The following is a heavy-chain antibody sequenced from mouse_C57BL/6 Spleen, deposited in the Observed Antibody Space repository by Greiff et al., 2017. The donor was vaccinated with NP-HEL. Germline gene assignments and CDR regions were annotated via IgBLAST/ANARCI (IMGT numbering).Heavy chain of an antibody. CDR3: ARYFDYGDAMDY. CDR1: GFTFTDYY. Sequence: EVMLVESGGGLVQPGGSLSLSCAASGFTFTDYYMSWVRQPPGKALEWLGFIRNKANGYTTEYSASVKGRFTISRDNSQSILYLQMNALRAEHSATYYCARYFDYGDAMDYWGQGTSVTVSS. CDR2: IRNKANGYTT. J-gene: IGHJ4*01. D-gene: IGHD2-4*01. V-gene: IGHV7-3*01.